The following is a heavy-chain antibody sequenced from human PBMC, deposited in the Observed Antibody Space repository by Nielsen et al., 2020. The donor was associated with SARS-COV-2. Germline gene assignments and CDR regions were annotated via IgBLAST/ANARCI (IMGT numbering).Heavy chain of an antibody. CDR3: AKDYSGSYFDAFDI. Sequence: GESLKISCAASGFTFSSYSMNWVRQAPGKGLEWVSYISSSSSTIYYADSVKGRFTISRDNAKNSLYLQMNSLRAEDTALYYCAKDYSGSYFDAFDIWGQGTMVTVSS. D-gene: IGHD1-26*01. CDR1: GFTFSSYS. CDR2: ISSSSSTI. V-gene: IGHV3-48*01. J-gene: IGHJ3*02.